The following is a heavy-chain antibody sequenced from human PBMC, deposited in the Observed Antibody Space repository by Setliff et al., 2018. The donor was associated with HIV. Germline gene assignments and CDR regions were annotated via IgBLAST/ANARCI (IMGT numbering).Heavy chain of an antibody. V-gene: IGHV4-61*09. Sequence: PSETLSLTCTVSGGSISSGSYYWSWIRQPAGKGLEWIGHIYTSGSTNYNPSLKSRDTISVDTSKNQFSLKLSSVTAADTAVYYCARGLSSGWYGYWYFDLWGRGTLVTVSS. CDR1: GGSISSGSYY. CDR3: ARGLSSGWYGYWYFDL. J-gene: IGHJ2*01. CDR2: IYTSGST. D-gene: IGHD6-19*01.